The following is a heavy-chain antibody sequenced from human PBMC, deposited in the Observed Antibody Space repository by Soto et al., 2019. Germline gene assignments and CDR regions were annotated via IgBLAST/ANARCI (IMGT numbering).Heavy chain of an antibody. V-gene: IGHV4-30-2*01. D-gene: IGHD3-10*01. J-gene: IGHJ6*02. CDR3: ARGSSGYYYGSGTKSQYYGMDV. CDR2: IYHSGST. Sequence: SETLSLTCAVSGCSTSSCVYSWSCMRQPPGKCLEWIGYIYHSGSTYYNPSLKSRVTISVDRSKNQFSLKLSSVTAADTAVYYCARGSSGYYYGSGTKSQYYGMDVWGQGTTVT. CDR1: GCSTSSCVYS.